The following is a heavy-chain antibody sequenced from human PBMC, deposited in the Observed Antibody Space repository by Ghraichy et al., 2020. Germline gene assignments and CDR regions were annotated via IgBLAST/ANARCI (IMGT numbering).Heavy chain of an antibody. V-gene: IGHV4-4*09. CDR1: GGSISSYY. CDR2: IYTSGST. CDR3: ARSYRGLDY. J-gene: IGHJ4*02. D-gene: IGHD1-14*01. Sequence: SETLSLTCTVSGGSISSYYWSWIRQPPGKGLEWIGYIYTSGSTNYNPSLKSRVTISVDTSKNQFSLKLSSVTAADTAVYYCARSYRGLDYWGQGTLVTVSS.